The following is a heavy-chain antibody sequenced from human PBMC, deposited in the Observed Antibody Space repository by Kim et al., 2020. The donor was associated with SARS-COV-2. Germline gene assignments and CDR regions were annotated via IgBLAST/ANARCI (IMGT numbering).Heavy chain of an antibody. J-gene: IGHJ4*02. Sequence: GGSLRLSCAASGFILSNYWMTWVRQAPGKGLEWVANINQGGSGKYYVDSVKGRFTISRDNAKNSLYLQINSLRVEDTAVYYCARVGAAVDYWGQGSLVTVSS. V-gene: IGHV3-7*01. CDR2: INQGGSGK. D-gene: IGHD6-13*01. CDR3: ARVGAAVDY. CDR1: GFILSNYW.